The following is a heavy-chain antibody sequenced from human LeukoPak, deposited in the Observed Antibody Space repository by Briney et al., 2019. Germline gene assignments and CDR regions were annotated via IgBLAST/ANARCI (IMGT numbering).Heavy chain of an antibody. CDR3: ARESRLQSYYFDY. Sequence: PSETLSLTCAVYGGSFSGYYWSWIRQPPGKGLEWIGEINHSGSTNYNPSLKSRVTISVDTSKNQFSLKLSSVTAADTAVYYCARESRLQSYYFDYWGQGTLVTVSS. J-gene: IGHJ4*02. CDR1: GGSFSGYY. D-gene: IGHD5-24*01. CDR2: INHSGST. V-gene: IGHV4-34*01.